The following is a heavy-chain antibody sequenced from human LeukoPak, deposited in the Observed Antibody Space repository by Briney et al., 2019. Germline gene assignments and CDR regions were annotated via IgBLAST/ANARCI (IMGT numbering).Heavy chain of an antibody. V-gene: IGHV3-74*01. J-gene: IGHJ3*02. CDR2: INSDGSST. CDR1: GFTFSRYW. D-gene: IGHD3/OR15-3a*01. CDR3: VLDLFSSFAFDI. Sequence: GGSLRLSCAASGFTFSRYWMHWVRQAPGKGLLWVSRINSDGSSTYYADSVKGRFTTSRDNAKNALHLQMSSLTAEDTAVYYCVLDLFSSFAFDIWGQGTMVTVSS.